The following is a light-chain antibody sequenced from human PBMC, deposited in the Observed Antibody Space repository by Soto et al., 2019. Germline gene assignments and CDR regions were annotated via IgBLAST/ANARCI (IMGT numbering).Light chain of an antibody. Sequence: DIQMTQSPSTLSASVGDRVTITCRASQSISSWLAGYQQKPWKAPKLLIYDPDSLESGVPSRFSDSGSGTEFTLTIHSLKPADFATYYCKQYNSYPFTFGQGTQLEIK. V-gene: IGKV1-5*01. J-gene: IGKJ2*01. CDR1: QSISSW. CDR3: KQYNSYPFT. CDR2: DPD.